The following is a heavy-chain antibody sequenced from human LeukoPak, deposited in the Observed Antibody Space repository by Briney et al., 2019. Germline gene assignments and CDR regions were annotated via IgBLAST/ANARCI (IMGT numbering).Heavy chain of an antibody. CDR3: ARGLSAIVY. J-gene: IGHJ4*02. D-gene: IGHD2-15*01. CDR2: INHSGST. CDR1: GGSFSGYY. Sequence: SEALSLTCAVYGGSFSGYYWSWIRQPPGKGLEWIGEINHSGSTNYNPSLKSRVIISVDTSKNQFSLKLSSVTAADTAVYYCARGLSAIVYWGQGTLVTVSS. V-gene: IGHV4-34*01.